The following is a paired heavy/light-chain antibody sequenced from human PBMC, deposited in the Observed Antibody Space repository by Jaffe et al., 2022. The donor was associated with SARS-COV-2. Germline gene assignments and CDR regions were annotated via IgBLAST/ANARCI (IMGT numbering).Light chain of an antibody. CDR2: GAS. CDR1: QSVSGN. CDR3: QQYNNWPPGWT. V-gene: IGKV3-15*01. Sequence: EIVMTQSPATLSVSPGERATFSCRASQSVSGNLAWFQQKPGQAPRLLIYGASTRATGIPARFSGSGSGTEFTLTISSLQSDDFAVYYCQQYNNWPPGWTFGQGTKVEIK. J-gene: IGKJ1*01.
Heavy chain of an antibody. V-gene: IGHV3-23*04. CDR3: RGGGSGSYFPYFDS. Sequence: EVQLVDSGGGLVQPGGSLRLSCAASGFTFSTYAMSWVRQAPGKGLEWVSAISGSGGSTYYADSVEGRFTISRDNSKNTLYLQMDSLRAEDTAVYYCRGGGSGSYFPYFDSWGQGTLVTVSS. CDR2: ISGSGGST. D-gene: IGHD3-10*01. J-gene: IGHJ4*02. CDR1: GFTFSTYA.